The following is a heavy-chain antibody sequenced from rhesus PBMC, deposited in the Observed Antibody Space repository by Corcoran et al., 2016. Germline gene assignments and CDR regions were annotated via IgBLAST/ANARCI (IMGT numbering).Heavy chain of an antibody. CDR2: IRSKAYGGTA. CDR1: GFTFSDYY. J-gene: IGHJ4*01. D-gene: IGHD1-44*01. CDR3: AILQAYYFDY. Sequence: EVQLVESGGGLVQPGGSLRLSCAASGFTFSDYYMYWVRQAPGKGLEWVGFIRSKAYGGTAEYAASVKGRFTISRDDSKSIAYLQMSSLKTEDTAVYYCAILQAYYFDYWGQGVLVTVSS. V-gene: IGHV3-184*01.